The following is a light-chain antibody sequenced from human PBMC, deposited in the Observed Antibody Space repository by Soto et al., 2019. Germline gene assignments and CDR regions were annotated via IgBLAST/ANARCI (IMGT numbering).Light chain of an antibody. CDR1: QRISSW. V-gene: IGKV1-5*01. CDR2: DAS. CDR3: QYYNSPAET. J-gene: IGKJ1*01. Sequence: GDRVTITCRASQRISSWLAWYQQKPGKAPKLLIYDASSLESGVPSRFSGSGSGTEFTLTISSLQPDDFATYYCQYYNSPAETFGQGTNVEIK.